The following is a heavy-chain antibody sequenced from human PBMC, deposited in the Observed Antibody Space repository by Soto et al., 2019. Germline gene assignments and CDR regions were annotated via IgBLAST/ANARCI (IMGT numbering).Heavy chain of an antibody. CDR3: ARAWYSRGHWFDY. V-gene: IGHV3-48*02. Sequence: EVQLVESGGGLVQPGGSLRLSCAASGFTFSSYNMNWVRQAPGKGLEWVSYISTSSSTIYYADSMKGRFTISRDNXKNSLYLQMNSLRDEDTAVYYCARAWYSRGHWFDYWGQGTLVTVSS. J-gene: IGHJ4*02. CDR2: ISTSSSTI. D-gene: IGHD6-13*01. CDR1: GFTFSSYN.